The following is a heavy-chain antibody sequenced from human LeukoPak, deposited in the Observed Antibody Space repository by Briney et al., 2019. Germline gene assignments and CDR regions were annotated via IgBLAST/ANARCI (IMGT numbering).Heavy chain of an antibody. CDR1: GYTFFNYG. V-gene: IGHV1-18*01. CDR3: AYSGSCSDFDY. CDR2: VSPYNGNT. Sequence: ASVKVSCKASGYTFFNYGIRWGRHAPGDGLEWMGWVSPYNGNTNYAQTLQGRVTMTTDPSTCTAYMELRSLSSDDPAVYYCAYSGSCSDFDYWGQGTLVTVSS. J-gene: IGHJ4*02. D-gene: IGHD1-26*01.